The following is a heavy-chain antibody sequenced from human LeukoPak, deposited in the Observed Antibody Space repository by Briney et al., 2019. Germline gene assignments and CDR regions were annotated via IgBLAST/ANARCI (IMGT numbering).Heavy chain of an antibody. CDR1: GFTFSSYG. V-gene: IGHV3-30*02. J-gene: IGHJ4*02. Sequence: PGGSLRLSCAASGFTFSSYGMHWVRQAPGKGLEWVAFIRYDGSNKYYADSVKGRFTISRDNAKNSLYLQMNSLRAEDTAVYYCAGGVGSGSYFNRWGQGTLVTVSS. CDR3: AGGVGSGSYFNR. CDR2: IRYDGSNK. D-gene: IGHD1-26*01.